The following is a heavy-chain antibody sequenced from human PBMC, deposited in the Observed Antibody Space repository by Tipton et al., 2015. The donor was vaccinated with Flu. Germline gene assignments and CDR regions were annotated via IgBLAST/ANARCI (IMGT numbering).Heavy chain of an antibody. J-gene: IGHJ1*01. Sequence: TLSLTCTVSGGSISSSRYYWGWIRQPPGKGLEWIGSIYHSGTAYYNPSLKSRVTISLDTSKNQFSLKLSSVTAADTAVYYCAREKDSSGSEYFQHWGQGTLVTVSS. CDR2: IYHSGTA. CDR1: GGSISSSRYY. V-gene: IGHV4-39*07. CDR3: AREKDSSGSEYFQH. D-gene: IGHD6-19*01.